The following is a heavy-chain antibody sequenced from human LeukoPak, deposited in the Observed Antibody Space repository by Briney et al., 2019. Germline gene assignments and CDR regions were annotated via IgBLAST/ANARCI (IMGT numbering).Heavy chain of an antibody. V-gene: IGHV3-21*01. Sequence: GGSLRLSCAASGFTFSSYSMNWVRQAPGKGLGWVSSISTSSNYIYYADSVKGRFTIARDNAKNSLYLQMSSLRAEDTAVYYCARDFKTILGMIDYWGQGTLVTVSS. CDR2: ISTSSNYI. CDR3: ARDFKTILGMIDY. D-gene: IGHD3-3*01. J-gene: IGHJ4*02. CDR1: GFTFSSYS.